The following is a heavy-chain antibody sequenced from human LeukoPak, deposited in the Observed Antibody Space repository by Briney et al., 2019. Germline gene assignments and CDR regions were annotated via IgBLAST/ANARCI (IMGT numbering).Heavy chain of an antibody. J-gene: IGHJ4*02. CDR1: GSSISSSSYY. CDR2: IYYSGST. V-gene: IGHV4-39*07. Sequence: PSETLSLTCTVSGSSISSSSYYWGWIRQPPGKGLEWIGSIYYSGSTYYNPSLKSRVTISVDTSKNQFSLKLSSVTAADTAVYYCASSTYDILTGYVRWGQGTLVTVSS. CDR3: ASSTYDILTGYVR. D-gene: IGHD3-9*01.